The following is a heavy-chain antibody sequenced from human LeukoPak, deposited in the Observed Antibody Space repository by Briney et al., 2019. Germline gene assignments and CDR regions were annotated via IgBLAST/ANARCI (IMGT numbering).Heavy chain of an antibody. V-gene: IGHV3-21*01. CDR1: GFTFSSYS. CDR3: AKGGRYGSGSYLKAPFDY. D-gene: IGHD3-10*01. J-gene: IGHJ4*02. Sequence: GGSLRLSCAASGFTFSSYSMSWVRQAPGKGLEWVSSISDNSYWIYYADSVEGRFIISRDNAKNSLYLQMNSLRAEDTAVYYCAKGGRYGSGSYLKAPFDYWGQGTLVTVSS. CDR2: ISDNSYWI.